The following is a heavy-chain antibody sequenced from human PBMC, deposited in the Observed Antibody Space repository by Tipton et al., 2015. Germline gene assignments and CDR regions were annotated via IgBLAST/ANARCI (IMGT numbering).Heavy chain of an antibody. Sequence: SLRLSCAASGFTFSSYWMNWVRQAPGKGLQWVANIRQDGREQYYVGSVKGRFTISRDYANNSLFLQMNSLRVEDTAMYFCARCWHYYYYYGMDVWGQGTTVTVSS. V-gene: IGHV3-7*01. CDR1: GFTFSSYW. J-gene: IGHJ6*02. CDR3: ARCWHYYYYYGMDV. CDR2: IRQDGREQ.